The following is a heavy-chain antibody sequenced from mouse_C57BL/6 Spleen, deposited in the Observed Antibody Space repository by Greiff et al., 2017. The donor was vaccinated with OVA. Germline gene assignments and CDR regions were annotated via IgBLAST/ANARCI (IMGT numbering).Heavy chain of an antibody. CDR2: ISDGGSYT. CDR3: ARAGGSSQAWFAY. CDR1: GFTFSSYA. D-gene: IGHD1-1*01. V-gene: IGHV5-4*01. Sequence: EVQLVESGGGLVKPGGSLKLSCAASGFTFSSYAMSWVRQTPEKRLEWVATISDGGSYTYYPDNVKGRFTISRDNAKNNLYLQMSHLKSEDTAMYYCARAGGSSQAWFAYWGQGTLVTVSA. J-gene: IGHJ3*01.